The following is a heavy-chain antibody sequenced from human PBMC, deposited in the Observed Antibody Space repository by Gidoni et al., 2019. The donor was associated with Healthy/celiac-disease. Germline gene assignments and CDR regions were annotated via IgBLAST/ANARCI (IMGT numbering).Heavy chain of an antibody. CDR2: IIPICGTA. Sequence: QVQLVQSGAEVKKPGSSVKVSCKASGGTFSSSAISWVRQAPGQGLEWMGGIIPICGTANYAQKFQGRVTITADESTSTAYMELSSLRSEDTAVYYCARDRRPYYYDSSGSWFDPWGQGTLVTVSS. V-gene: IGHV1-69*01. CDR1: GGTFSSSA. J-gene: IGHJ5*02. CDR3: ARDRRPYYYDSSGSWFDP. D-gene: IGHD3-22*01.